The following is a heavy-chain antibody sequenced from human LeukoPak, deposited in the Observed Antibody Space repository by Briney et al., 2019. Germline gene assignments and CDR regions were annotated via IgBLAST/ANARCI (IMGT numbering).Heavy chain of an antibody. Sequence: GRSLRLSCEASGFTFSSYVMHWVRQAPGKGLEWVAVISYDGSNKYYADSVRGRFTLSRENSKNTLNLQMNSLRAEDAAVYYCAKDLDVGGQGTLVTVSS. CDR1: GFTFSSYV. V-gene: IGHV3-30*18. D-gene: IGHD3-9*01. CDR2: ISYDGSNK. CDR3: AKDLDV. J-gene: IGHJ4*02.